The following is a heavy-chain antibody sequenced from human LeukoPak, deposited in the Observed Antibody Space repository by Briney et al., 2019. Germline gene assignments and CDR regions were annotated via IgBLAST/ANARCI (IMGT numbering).Heavy chain of an antibody. V-gene: IGHV3-33*01. J-gene: IGHJ4*02. Sequence: QPGRSMRLSCGASGFTFSTYGIHWVRQAPGKGLEWVAVIWSDGSNKYYADSVKGRFTISRDNSKDTLYLQMNSLRAEDTAMYFCARAVGPYDYWGQGTLVTVSS. CDR1: GFTFSTYG. CDR2: IWSDGSNK. D-gene: IGHD3-10*01. CDR3: ARAVGPYDY.